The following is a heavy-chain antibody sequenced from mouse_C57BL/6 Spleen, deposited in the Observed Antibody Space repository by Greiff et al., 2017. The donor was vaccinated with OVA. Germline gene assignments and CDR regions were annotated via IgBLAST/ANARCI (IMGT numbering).Heavy chain of an antibody. J-gene: IGHJ4*01. CDR1: GYTFTSYW. Sequence: VQLQQPGAELVKPGASVKMSCKASGYTFTSYWITWVKQRPGQGLEWIGDIYPGSGSTNYNEKFKSKATLTVDTSSSTAYMQLSSLTSEDSAVYYCARRQLRPRYAMDYWGQGTSVTVSS. V-gene: IGHV1-55*01. CDR3: ARRQLRPRYAMDY. CDR2: IYPGSGST. D-gene: IGHD3-2*02.